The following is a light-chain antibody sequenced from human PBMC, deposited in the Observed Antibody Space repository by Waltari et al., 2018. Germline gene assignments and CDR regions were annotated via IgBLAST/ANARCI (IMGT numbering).Light chain of an antibody. V-gene: IGLV2-11*01. J-gene: IGLJ2*01. CDR1: RSDVGGNNY. Sequence: QSALTQTRSVSGSPGQSVAIPCTGNRSDVGGNNYVSWYQQYPGTAPQLIIYDVTKRPSGVPDRFSGSKSGNTASLTISGLQAEDEADYYCCSYAGTYTPLFGGGTKLTVL. CDR3: CSYAGTYTPL. CDR2: DVT.